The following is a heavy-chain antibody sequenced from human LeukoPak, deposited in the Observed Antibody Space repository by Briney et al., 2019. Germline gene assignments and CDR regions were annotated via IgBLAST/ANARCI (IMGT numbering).Heavy chain of an antibody. D-gene: IGHD3-10*01. V-gene: IGHV3-48*02. CDR2: ISSSSSTM. CDR1: GSTFSTYS. Sequence: PGGSLRLSCAASGSTFSTYSMNWVRQAPGKGLEWISYISSSSSTMYYADSVKGRFTISRDNAKNSLFLHMNSLRDEDTAVYYCATDRGVFDWGQGTLVTVSS. CDR3: ATDRGVFD. J-gene: IGHJ4*02.